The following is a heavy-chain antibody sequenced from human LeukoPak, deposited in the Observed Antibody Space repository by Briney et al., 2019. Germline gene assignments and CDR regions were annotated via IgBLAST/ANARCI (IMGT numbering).Heavy chain of an antibody. J-gene: IGHJ6*02. CDR3: ATLPVVAADLYYYYGMDV. CDR2: FDPEDGET. D-gene: IGHD2-15*01. CDR1: GYTLTELS. Sequence: ASVKVSCKVSGYTLTELSMHWVRQAPGKGLEWMGGFDPEDGETIYAQKFQGRVTMTEDTSTDTAYTELSSLRSEDTAVYYCATLPVVAADLYYYYGMDVWGQGTTVTVSS. V-gene: IGHV1-24*01.